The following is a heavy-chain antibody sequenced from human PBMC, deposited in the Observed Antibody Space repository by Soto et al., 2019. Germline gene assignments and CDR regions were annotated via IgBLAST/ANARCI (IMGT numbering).Heavy chain of an antibody. CDR3: ARAPRAGDSGYDIPDY. D-gene: IGHD5-12*01. CDR2: IYYSGST. Sequence: QVQLQESGPGLVKPSQTLSLTCTVSGGSISSGGYYWSWIRQHPGKGLEWIGYIYYSGSTYYNPSLKIRVTISVDTSKNQFSLKLSSVTAADTAVYYCARAPRAGDSGYDIPDYWGQGTLVTVSS. J-gene: IGHJ4*02. CDR1: GGSISSGGYY. V-gene: IGHV4-31*03.